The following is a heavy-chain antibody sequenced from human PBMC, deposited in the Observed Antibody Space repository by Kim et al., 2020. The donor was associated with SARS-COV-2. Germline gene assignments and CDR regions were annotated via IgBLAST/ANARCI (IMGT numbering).Heavy chain of an antibody. CDR1: GFTFSSYD. CDR2: IGTAGDT. D-gene: IGHD4-17*01. J-gene: IGHJ6*02. CDR3: ARADYGANYYYYYGTCV. Sequence: GGSLRLSCAASGFTFSSYDMHWVRQATGKGLEWVSAIGTAGDTYYPGSVKGRFTISRENAKNSLYLQMNSLRAGGTAVYYCARADYGANYYYYYGTCVWGQGTPVTVSS. V-gene: IGHV3-13*01.